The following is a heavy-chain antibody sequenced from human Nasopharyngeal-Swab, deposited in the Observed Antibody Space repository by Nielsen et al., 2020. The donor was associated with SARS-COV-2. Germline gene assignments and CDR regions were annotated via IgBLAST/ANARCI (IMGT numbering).Heavy chain of an antibody. Sequence: VRQAPGKGLEWVAVISYDGSNKYYADSVKGRFTISRDNSKNTLYLQMNSLRAEDTAVYYCARGLGTGIAVAGTLFDYWGQGTLVTVSS. CDR2: ISYDGSNK. J-gene: IGHJ4*02. D-gene: IGHD6-19*01. V-gene: IGHV3-30-3*01. CDR3: ARGLGTGIAVAGTLFDY.